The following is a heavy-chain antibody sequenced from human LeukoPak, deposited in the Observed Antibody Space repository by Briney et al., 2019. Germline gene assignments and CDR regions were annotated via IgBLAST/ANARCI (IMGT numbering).Heavy chain of an antibody. CDR3: ARRPQSYIDV. V-gene: IGHV4-39*01. J-gene: IGHJ6*03. CDR1: GGSISSSSYY. CDR2: INYSGST. Sequence: SETLSLTCTVSGGSISSSSYYWGWVRQPPGKGLVWIGSINYSGSTYYNPSLKSRVTISVDTSKNQFSLKLSSVTAADTAVYYCARRPQSYIDVWGKGTTVTVSS.